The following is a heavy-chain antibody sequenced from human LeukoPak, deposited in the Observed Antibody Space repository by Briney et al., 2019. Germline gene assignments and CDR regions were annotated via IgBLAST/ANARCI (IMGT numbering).Heavy chain of an antibody. CDR2: MGSITDGST. J-gene: IGHJ6*02. Sequence: GGSLRLSCAASGVSFSGYSMNWVRQAPGKGLEWVSYMGSITDGSTHYAESGKGRFTISRDNAKNSMYLQMNSMRAEDTAVYYCAIPPLTGTGSSRPLAGVDAWGHGTMVTVSS. D-gene: IGHD3-10*01. CDR1: GVSFSGYS. CDR3: AIPPLTGTGSSRPLAGVDA. V-gene: IGHV3-48*04.